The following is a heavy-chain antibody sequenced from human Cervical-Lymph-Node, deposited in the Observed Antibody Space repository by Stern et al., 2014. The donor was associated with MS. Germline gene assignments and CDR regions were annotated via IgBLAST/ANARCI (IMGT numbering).Heavy chain of an antibody. J-gene: IGHJ3*02. CDR1: GASVGGGDWY. V-gene: IGHV4-30-4*01. D-gene: IGHD1-1*01. CDR2: IYYSGTT. CDR3: AGAIGKYELLESFDM. Sequence: QVQLVQSGPGLVKPSQTLSLACAVSGASVGGGDWYWSWIRQPPGKGLVWLGHIYYSGTTYYKPSLKSRLIISLDTSKNQFSLNLTSVTAADTAVYYCAGAIGKYELLESFDMWGQGTMVTVSS.